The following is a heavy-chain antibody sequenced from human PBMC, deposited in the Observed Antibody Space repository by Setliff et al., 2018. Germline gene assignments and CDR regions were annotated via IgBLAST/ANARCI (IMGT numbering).Heavy chain of an antibody. CDR2: IIPILGIA. J-gene: IGHJ4*02. D-gene: IGHD2-21*01. CDR1: GGTFSSYA. Sequence: SVKVSCKASGGTFSSYAISWVRQAPGQGLEWMGGIIPILGIANYAHKFQGRVTITADESTSTAYMELSSLRSDDTAVYYCATEKFPGDWGDYWGQGTLVTVSS. CDR3: ATEKFPGDWGDY. V-gene: IGHV1-69*10.